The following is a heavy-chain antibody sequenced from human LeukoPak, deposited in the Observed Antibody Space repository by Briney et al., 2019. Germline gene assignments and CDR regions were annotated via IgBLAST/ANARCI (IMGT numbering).Heavy chain of an antibody. J-gene: IGHJ4*02. V-gene: IGHV4-39*01. CDR2: VYYSGSA. CDR3: ARHAGTMISVGGDPYYFDS. D-gene: IGHD3-16*01. CDR1: GASTDSDNFY. Sequence: PSETLSPTCTVSGASTDSDNFYWGWIRQPPGKGLEWIGSVYYSGSAYYSPSLKSRVTISVDTSTTQFSLKMRSVTAADTAVYYCARHAGTMISVGGDPYYFDSWGQGTLVTVSA.